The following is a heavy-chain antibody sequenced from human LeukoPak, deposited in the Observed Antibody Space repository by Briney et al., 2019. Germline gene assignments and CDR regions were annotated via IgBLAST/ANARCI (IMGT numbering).Heavy chain of an antibody. CDR2: ISSSRSYI. CDR1: GFTFSSYS. Sequence: PGGSLRLSCAASGFTFSSYSMNWVRQPPGKGLEWVSSISSSRSYIYYADSVKGRFTISRDNAKNSLYLQMNSLGAEDTAIYYCARVSYVRGVTVYYFDHWGQGTLVTVSS. V-gene: IGHV3-21*01. CDR3: ARVSYVRGVTVYYFDH. D-gene: IGHD3-10*02. J-gene: IGHJ4*02.